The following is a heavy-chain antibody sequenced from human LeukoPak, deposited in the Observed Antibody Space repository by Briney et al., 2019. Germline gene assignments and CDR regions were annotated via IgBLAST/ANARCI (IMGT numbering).Heavy chain of an antibody. CDR2: INHSGST. J-gene: IGHJ4*02. Sequence: SETLPLTCAVYGGSFSGYYWSWIRQPPGKGLEWIGEINHSGSTNYNPSLKSRVTISVDTSKNQFSLKLSSVTAADTAVYYCARFKGTTVTTDWGQGTLVTVSS. V-gene: IGHV4-34*01. CDR3: ARFKGTTVTTD. D-gene: IGHD4-11*01. CDR1: GGSFSGYY.